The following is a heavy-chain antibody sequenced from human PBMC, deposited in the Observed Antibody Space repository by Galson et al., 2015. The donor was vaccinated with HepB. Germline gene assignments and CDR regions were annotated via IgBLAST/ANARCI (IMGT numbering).Heavy chain of an antibody. V-gene: IGHV1-46*01. CDR1: GYTLTELS. Sequence: SVKVSCKVSGYTLTELSMHWVRQAPGQGLEWMGIINPSGGSTSYAQKFQGRVTMTRDTSTSTVYMELSSLRSEETAVYYCARDRRVIAAADHYFAYWGQGTLVTVSS. J-gene: IGHJ4*02. CDR3: ARDRRVIAAADHYFAY. CDR2: INPSGGST. D-gene: IGHD6-13*01.